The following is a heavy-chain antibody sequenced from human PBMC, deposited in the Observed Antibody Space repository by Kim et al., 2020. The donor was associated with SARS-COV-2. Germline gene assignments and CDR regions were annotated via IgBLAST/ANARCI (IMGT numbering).Heavy chain of an antibody. V-gene: IGHV4-4*02. CDR3: ARVLRRWQKGYGMDV. CDR1: GGSISSSNW. D-gene: IGHD4-17*01. J-gene: IGHJ6*02. Sequence: SETLSLTCAVSGGSISSSNWWSWVRQPPGKGLEWIGEIYHSGSTNYNPSLKSRVTISVDKSKNQFSLKLSSVTAADTAVYYCARVLRRWQKGYGMDVWGQGTTVTVSS. CDR2: IYHSGST.